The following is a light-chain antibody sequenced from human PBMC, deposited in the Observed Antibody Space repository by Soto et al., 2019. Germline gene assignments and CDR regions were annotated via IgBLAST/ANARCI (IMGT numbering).Light chain of an antibody. Sequence: DIVMTQSPDSLAVSLGERATINCKSSQSVLYRSDNKNYLAWYQQKPGQPPKLLIYWASTRESGVPVRFSGSGSGTEFTLTISSLRAEDVAVYYCQQYYNIPYTFGQGTRLEIK. CDR1: QSVLYRSDNKNY. J-gene: IGKJ2*01. CDR3: QQYYNIPYT. V-gene: IGKV4-1*01. CDR2: WAS.